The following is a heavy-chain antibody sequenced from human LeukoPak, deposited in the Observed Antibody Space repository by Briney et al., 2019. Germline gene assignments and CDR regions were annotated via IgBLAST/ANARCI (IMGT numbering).Heavy chain of an antibody. CDR1: GGTFSSYA. V-gene: IGHV1-69*05. CDR3: ASTTDSSGHDAFDI. CDR2: IIPIFGTA. J-gene: IGHJ3*02. D-gene: IGHD3-22*01. Sequence: ASVKVSCKASGGTFSSYAISWVRQAPGQGLEWMGGIIPIFGTANYAQKFQGRVTITTDESTSTAYVELSSLRSEDTAVYYCASTTDSSGHDAFDIWGQGTMVTVSS.